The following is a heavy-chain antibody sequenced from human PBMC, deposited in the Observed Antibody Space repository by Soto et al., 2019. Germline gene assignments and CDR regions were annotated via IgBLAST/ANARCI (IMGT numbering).Heavy chain of an antibody. Sequence: EVQLVESGGGLVQPGGSLRLSCAASGFTFSSYSMNWVRQAPGKGLEWVSYISSSSSTIYYADSVKGRFTTSIDNAKTSLYLPLTSLRDEDTAVYYCSRSLPPIDVSRQGTTVTVSS. CDR3: SRSLPPIDV. CDR1: GFTFSSYS. CDR2: ISSSSSTI. J-gene: IGHJ6*02. V-gene: IGHV3-48*02.